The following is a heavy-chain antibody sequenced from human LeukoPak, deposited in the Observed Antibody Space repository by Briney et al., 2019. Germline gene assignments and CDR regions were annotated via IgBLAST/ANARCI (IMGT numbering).Heavy chain of an antibody. Sequence: PGGSLRLSCAASGFTFSNYWMHWVRQAPGKGLEWVSYISSSGSTIYYADSVKGRFTISRDNAKNSLYLQMNSLRAEDTAVYYCAELGITMIGGVWGKGTTVTISS. V-gene: IGHV3-48*04. CDR2: ISSSGSTI. D-gene: IGHD3-10*02. CDR1: GFTFSNYW. CDR3: AELGITMIGGV. J-gene: IGHJ6*04.